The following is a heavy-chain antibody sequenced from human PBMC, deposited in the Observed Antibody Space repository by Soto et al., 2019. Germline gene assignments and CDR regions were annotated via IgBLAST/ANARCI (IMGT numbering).Heavy chain of an antibody. J-gene: IGHJ4*02. V-gene: IGHV4-39*01. D-gene: IGHD3-22*01. CDR3: ATHDYYGSSGSLDY. CDR1: GGSISSSSYY. CDR2: IYYSGST. Sequence: SETLSLTCTVSGGSISSSSYYWGWIRQPPGKGLEWIGYIYYSGSTYYNPSLKSRVTISVDTSRSQFSLKLSSVTAADTAVYYCATHDYYGSSGSLDYWGQGILVTVSS.